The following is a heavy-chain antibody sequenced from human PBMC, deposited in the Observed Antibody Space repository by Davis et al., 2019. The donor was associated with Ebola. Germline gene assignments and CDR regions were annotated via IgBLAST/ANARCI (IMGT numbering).Heavy chain of an antibody. V-gene: IGHV3-30-3*01. D-gene: IGHD5-18*01. CDR2: ISYDGSNQ. CDR1: GFTFSKNA. CDR3: ARSYTAMATHYFDY. Sequence: GESLKISCAASGFTFSKNAMHWVRQAPGKGLDWVAVISYDGSNQYYSDSVEGRFTISRDNSKNTLYLQMDSLRAEDTAVYYCARSYTAMATHYFDYWSQGTLVTVSS. J-gene: IGHJ4*02.